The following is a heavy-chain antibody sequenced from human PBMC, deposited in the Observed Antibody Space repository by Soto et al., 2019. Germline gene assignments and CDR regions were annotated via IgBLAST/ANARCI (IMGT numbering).Heavy chain of an antibody. CDR1: GGTFSSYA. J-gene: IGHJ5*02. D-gene: IGHD3-22*01. CDR2: IIPIFGTA. CDR3: ARDRGPSSGYYPYWFDP. V-gene: IGHV1-69*12. Sequence: QVQLVQSGAEVKKPGSSVKVSCKAPGGTFSSYAISWVRQAPGQGLEWMGEIIPIFGTANYAQKFQGRVTITADESTSTAYMELSSLRSEDTAVYYCARDRGPSSGYYPYWFDPWGQGTLVTVSS.